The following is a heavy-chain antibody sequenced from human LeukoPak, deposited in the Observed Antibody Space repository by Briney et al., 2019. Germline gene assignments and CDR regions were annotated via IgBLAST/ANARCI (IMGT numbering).Heavy chain of an antibody. J-gene: IGHJ4*02. D-gene: IGHD3-10*01. V-gene: IGHV4-4*02. CDR3: ARFDRGAATDYFDY. Sequence: PSETLSLTCAVSGGSISSSNWWSWVRQPPGKGLEWIGEIYHSGSTNYNPSLKSRVTISVDKSKNQFSLKLSSVTAADTAVYYCARFDRGAATDYFDYWGQGTLVTVSS. CDR1: GGSISSSNW. CDR2: IYHSGST.